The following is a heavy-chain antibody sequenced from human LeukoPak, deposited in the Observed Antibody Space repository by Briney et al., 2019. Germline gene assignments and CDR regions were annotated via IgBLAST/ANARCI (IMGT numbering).Heavy chain of an antibody. CDR3: ARVNWRWLQIGGGAFDI. D-gene: IGHD5-24*01. J-gene: IGHJ3*02. CDR1: GGSISSGGYS. CDR2: IYYSGST. V-gene: IGHV4-30-4*07. Sequence: SETLSLTCAVSGGSISSGGYSWSWIRQPPGKGLEWIGYIYYSGSTCYNPSLKSRVTISVDTSKNQFSLKLSSVTAADTAVYYCARVNWRWLQIGGGAFDIWGQGTMVTVSS.